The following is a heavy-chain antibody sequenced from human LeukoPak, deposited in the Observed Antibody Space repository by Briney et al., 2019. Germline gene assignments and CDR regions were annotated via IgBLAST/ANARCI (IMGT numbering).Heavy chain of an antibody. V-gene: IGHV1-8*01. CDR3: ARGPYGDYPLDY. D-gene: IGHD4-17*01. CDR2: MNPNSGNT. CDR1: GYTFTSYD. Sequence: ASAKVSCKDSGYTFTSYDINWVRQATGQGLEWMGWMNPNSGNTGYAQKFQGRVTMTRNTSISTAYMELSSLRSEDTAVYYCARGPYGDYPLDYWGQGTLVTVSS. J-gene: IGHJ4*02.